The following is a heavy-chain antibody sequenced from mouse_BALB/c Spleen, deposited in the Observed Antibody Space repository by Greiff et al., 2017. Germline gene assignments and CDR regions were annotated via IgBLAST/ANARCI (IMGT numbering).Heavy chain of an antibody. CDR3: AGFRGNWYFDV. Sequence: VQLQQSGAELMKPGASVKISCKATGYTFSSYWIEWVKQRPGHGLEWIGEILPGSGSTNYNEKFKGKATFTADTSSNTAYMQLSSLTSEDSAVYYCAGFRGNWYFDVWGAGTTVTVSS. V-gene: IGHV1-9*01. CDR1: GYTFSSYW. J-gene: IGHJ1*01. CDR2: ILPGSGST.